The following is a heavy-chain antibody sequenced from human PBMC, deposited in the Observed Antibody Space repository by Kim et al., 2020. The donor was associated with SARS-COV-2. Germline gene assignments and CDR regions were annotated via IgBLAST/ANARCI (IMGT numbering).Heavy chain of an antibody. CDR1: GGSITSAGYY. V-gene: IGHV4-31*03. CDR3: ARGGGDYAALPFDY. Sequence: SETLSLTCTVSGGSITSAGYYWSWIRQHPGKGLEWIGYIYDSGSTFYNPSLKSRITISLDTSRNQFSLKLSSVTAADSAAYYCARGGGDYAALPFDYWG. J-gene: IGHJ4*01. CDR2: IYDSGST. D-gene: IGHD4-17*01.